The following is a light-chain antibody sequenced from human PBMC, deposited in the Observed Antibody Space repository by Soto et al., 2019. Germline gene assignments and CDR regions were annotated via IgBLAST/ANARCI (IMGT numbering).Light chain of an antibody. Sequence: EIVLTQSPGTLSLSPGERATLSCRASQSVSSSYLAWYQQKPGQAPRLLIYGASSRATGIPARFSGSGSGTDFTLTISRLEPEDFAVYYCQQYGSSPLTFGGGTQVEIK. CDR1: QSVSSSY. J-gene: IGKJ4*01. CDR2: GAS. V-gene: IGKV3-20*01. CDR3: QQYGSSPLT.